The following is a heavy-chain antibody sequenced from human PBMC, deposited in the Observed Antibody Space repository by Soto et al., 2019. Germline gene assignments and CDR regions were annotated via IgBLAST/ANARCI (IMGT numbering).Heavy chain of an antibody. CDR3: GRARKDIVVVVAAPLFDY. Sequence: PSETLSLTCTVSGGSISSGGYYWSWIRQHPGKGLEWIGYIYYSGNTYYNPSLKSRVTISVDTSKNQFSLKLSSVTAADTAVYYCGRARKDIVVVVAAPLFDYWGQGTLVTVSS. J-gene: IGHJ4*02. V-gene: IGHV4-31*03. D-gene: IGHD2-15*01. CDR2: IYYSGNT. CDR1: GGSISSGGYY.